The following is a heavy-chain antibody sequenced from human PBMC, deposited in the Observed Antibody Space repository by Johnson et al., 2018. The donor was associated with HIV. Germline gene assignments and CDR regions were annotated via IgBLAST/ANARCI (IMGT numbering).Heavy chain of an antibody. CDR1: GFTFRTYA. CDR2: ISYDGSNN. Sequence: VEPGRSLRRSCAASGFTFRTYAMPWVRQAPGKGLEWVAGISYDGSNNYYADSVKGRFTISRDNSKNTLYLQMNSLRAEDTAVYYCAKNSAAFDIWGQGTMVTVSS. J-gene: IGHJ3*02. V-gene: IGHV3-30*04. CDR3: AKNSAAFDI. D-gene: IGHD2/OR15-2a*01.